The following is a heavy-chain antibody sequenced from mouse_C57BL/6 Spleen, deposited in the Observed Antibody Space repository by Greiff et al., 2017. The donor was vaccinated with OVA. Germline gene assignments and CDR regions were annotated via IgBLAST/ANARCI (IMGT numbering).Heavy chain of an antibody. Sequence: EVKLMESGEGLVKPGGSLKLSCAASGFTFSSYAMSWVRQTPEKRLEWVAYISSGGDYIYYADTVKGRFTISRDNARNTLYLQMSSLKSEDTAMYYCTREGYGSSYDAMDYWGQGTSVTVSS. CDR1: GFTFSSYA. J-gene: IGHJ4*01. V-gene: IGHV5-9-1*02. CDR3: TREGYGSSYDAMDY. D-gene: IGHD1-1*01. CDR2: ISSGGDYI.